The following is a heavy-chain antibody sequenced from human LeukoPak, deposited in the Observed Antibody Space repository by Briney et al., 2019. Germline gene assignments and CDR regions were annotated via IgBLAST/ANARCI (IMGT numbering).Heavy chain of an antibody. V-gene: IGHV4-30-2*01. CDR1: GGSISSGGYY. J-gene: IGHJ4*02. Sequence: PSQTLSLICTVSGGSISSGGYYWSWIRQPPGKGLEWIGYIYHSGSTYYNPSLKSRVTISVDRSKNQFSLKLSSVTAADTAVYYCAREGGYGSGSYRYFDYWGQGTLVTVSS. CDR2: IYHSGST. CDR3: AREGGYGSGSYRYFDY. D-gene: IGHD3-10*01.